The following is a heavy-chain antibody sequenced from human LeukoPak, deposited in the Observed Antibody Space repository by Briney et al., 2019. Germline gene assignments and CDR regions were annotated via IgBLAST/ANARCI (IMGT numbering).Heavy chain of an antibody. CDR2: INHSGST. D-gene: IGHD3-22*01. CDR1: GGSFSGYY. CDR3: ASSAGSSGPTGGY. J-gene: IGHJ4*02. Sequence: SGTLTLTCAVYGGSFSGYYWSWIRQPPGKGLKWIGEINHSGSTNYNPSLKSRVTISVDTSNYQFSLKLSSVIAADTAVYYCASSAGSSGPTGGYWGQGTLVTVSP. V-gene: IGHV4-34*01.